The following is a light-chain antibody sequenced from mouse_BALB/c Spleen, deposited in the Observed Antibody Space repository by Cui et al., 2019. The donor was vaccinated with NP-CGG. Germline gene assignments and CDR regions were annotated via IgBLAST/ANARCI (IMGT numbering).Light chain of an antibody. Sequence: QAVVTPQSGLTTPPGETVTLTCRSSTGAVTTSNYANWVQEKPDHLFTGLIGGTNNQVPGVPARFSGSLIGDKAVLIITGAQTEDEAIYFCSLWYSNHWVFGGGTKLTVL. CDR3: SLWYSNHWV. CDR1: TGAVTTSNY. V-gene: IGLV1*01. J-gene: IGLJ1*01. CDR2: GTN.